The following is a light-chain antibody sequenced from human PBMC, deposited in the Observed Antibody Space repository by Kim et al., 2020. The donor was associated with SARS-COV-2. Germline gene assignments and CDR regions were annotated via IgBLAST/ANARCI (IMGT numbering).Light chain of an antibody. J-gene: IGKJ1*01. V-gene: IGKV3-15*01. CDR2: GAS. CDR1: QSVSSD. Sequence: SVFPGERATLACRASQSVSSDLAWYQQKPGQAPRLLIYGASTRATGIPARFSGSGSGTEFTLTISSLQSEDFAIYYCQQYNTWWTFGQGTKVEIK. CDR3: QQYNTWWT.